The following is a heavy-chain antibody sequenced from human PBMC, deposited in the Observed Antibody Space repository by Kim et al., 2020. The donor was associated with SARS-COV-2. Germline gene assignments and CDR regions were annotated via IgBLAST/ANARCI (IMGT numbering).Heavy chain of an antibody. CDR2: IYPGDFDT. D-gene: IGHD1-26*01. Sequence: GESLKISCEGSGYSFPNYWIGWVRQMPGKGLEWMGIIYPGDFDTRYSPSFQGQVTISVDKSISTAYLQWSSLKASDTAMYYCARPCTVGASHDAFDIWGQGTMVTVSS. J-gene: IGHJ3*02. CDR3: ARPCTVGASHDAFDI. CDR1: GYSFPNYW. V-gene: IGHV5-51*01.